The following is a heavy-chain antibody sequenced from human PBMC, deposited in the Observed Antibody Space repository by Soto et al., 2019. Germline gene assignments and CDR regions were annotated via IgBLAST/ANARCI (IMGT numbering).Heavy chain of an antibody. CDR3: ASPGYSSSWYHGSYYGMDV. CDR2: INAGNGNT. J-gene: IGHJ6*02. Sequence: QVQLVQSGAEVKKPGASVKVSCKASGYTFTSYAMHWVRQAPGQRLEWMGWINAGNGNTKYSQKFQGRVTITRDTSASTAYMELSSLRSEDTAVYYGASPGYSSSWYHGSYYGMDVWGQGTTVTVSS. CDR1: GYTFTSYA. D-gene: IGHD6-13*01. V-gene: IGHV1-3*01.